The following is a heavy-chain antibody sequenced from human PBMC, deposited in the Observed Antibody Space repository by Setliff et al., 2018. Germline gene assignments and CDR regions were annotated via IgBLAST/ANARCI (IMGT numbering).Heavy chain of an antibody. D-gene: IGHD2-8*01. Sequence: ASVKVSCKASGYTLINYGISWVRQAPGQGLEWMGWIGAYTGNTNYAQKFQGRVTMTTDTSTSTAYMELRSLRSDDTAVYYCSRLVRYCTTTTCQSVPGAEVGGQGTLVTVSS. CDR3: SRLVRYCTTTTCQSVPGAEV. CDR1: GYTLINYG. CDR2: IGAYTGNT. J-gene: IGHJ4*02. V-gene: IGHV1-18*01.